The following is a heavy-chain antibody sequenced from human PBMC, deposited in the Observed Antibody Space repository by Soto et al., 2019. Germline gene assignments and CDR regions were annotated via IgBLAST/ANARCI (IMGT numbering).Heavy chain of an antibody. V-gene: IGHV3-23*01. Sequence: EVQLLESGGGLVQPGGSLRLSCAASGFTFSSYAMRWVRQAPVKGLEWVSAISGSGGSTYYADSVKGRFTISRDNSQNTLYLQMNSLRAEDTAVYYCARRGRGSYYDYWGQGTLVTVSS. CDR1: GFTFSSYA. CDR3: ARRGRGSYYDY. D-gene: IGHD3-16*01. CDR2: ISGSGGST. J-gene: IGHJ4*02.